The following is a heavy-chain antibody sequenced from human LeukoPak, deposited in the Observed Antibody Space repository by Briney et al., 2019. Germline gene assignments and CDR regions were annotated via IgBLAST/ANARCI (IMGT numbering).Heavy chain of an antibody. J-gene: IGHJ4*02. CDR3: AREDGVVVPAAIDY. V-gene: IGHV1-18*01. CDR1: GYTFTSYG. Sequence: ASVKVSCKASGYTFTSYGISWVRQAPGQGLEWMGWISAYNGNTNYAQKLQGRVTMTTDTSTSTAYMELRSLRSDDTAVYYCAREDGVVVPAAIDYWGQGTLVTVSS. CDR2: ISAYNGNT. D-gene: IGHD2-2*02.